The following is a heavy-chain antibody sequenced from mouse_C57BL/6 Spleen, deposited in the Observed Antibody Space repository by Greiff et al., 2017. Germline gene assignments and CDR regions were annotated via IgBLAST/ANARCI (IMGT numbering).Heavy chain of an antibody. CDR2: INPSNGGT. CDR1: GYTFTSYW. V-gene: IGHV1-53*01. Sequence: QVQLKQPGTELVKPGASVKLSCKASGYTFTSYWMHWVKQRPGQGLEWIGNINPSNGGTNYNEKFKSKATLTVDKSSSTAYMQLSSLTSEDSAVYDCARGGAIYYYGSSPDYYAMDYWGQGTSVTVSS. J-gene: IGHJ4*01. D-gene: IGHD1-1*01. CDR3: ARGGAIYYYGSSPDYYAMDY.